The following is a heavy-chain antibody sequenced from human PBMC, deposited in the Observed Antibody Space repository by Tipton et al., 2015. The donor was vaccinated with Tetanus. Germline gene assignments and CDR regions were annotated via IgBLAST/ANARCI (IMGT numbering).Heavy chain of an antibody. CDR3: ARGHSPLYNWNFGYFAF. V-gene: IGHV1-69*18. J-gene: IGHJ4*02. D-gene: IGHD1-7*01. CDR1: GGGFSKVA. Sequence: QLVQSGAEVKKPGSSVKVSCKASGGGFSKVANSWLRQAPGQGVELMGTIIPALSTTTYEQKLRGRITITADGSTSTAYMDLSSLTSDDTAVYFCARGHSPLYNWNFGYFAFWGQGTLVTVSS. CDR2: IIPALSTT.